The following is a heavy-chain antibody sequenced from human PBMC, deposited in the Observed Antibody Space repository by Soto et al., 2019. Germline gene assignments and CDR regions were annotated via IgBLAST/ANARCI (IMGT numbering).Heavy chain of an antibody. Sequence: EVQLLESGGNLVQPGGSLRLSCAGSGFPFSTYAVSWVRQTPGKGLEWVSAISPTGGSTYYAASVRGRFTISRDNSKNTVFLQMSGLRAEETAIYYCAKAKRGILPTTTCCFDYWVQGTVLSVSS. J-gene: IGHJ4*02. CDR3: AKAKRGILPTTTCCFDY. CDR2: ISPTGGST. CDR1: GFPFSTYA. D-gene: IGHD5-12*01. V-gene: IGHV3-23*01.